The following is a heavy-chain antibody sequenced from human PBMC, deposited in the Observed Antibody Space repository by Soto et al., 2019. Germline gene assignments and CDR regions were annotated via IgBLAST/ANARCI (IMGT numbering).Heavy chain of an antibody. D-gene: IGHD3-10*01. CDR1: GGTFSSYA. Sequence: QVQLVQSGAEVKKPGSSVKVSCKASGGTFSSYAFSWVRQAPGQGLEWMGDIIPFFDTADYAQKFQGRVTITADESTSTAYMELSSLRSEYTAVYYCARRRPYGSGSYYWYNYFDPWGQGTPVTVSS. CDR3: ARRRPYGSGSYYWYNYFDP. V-gene: IGHV1-69*12. J-gene: IGHJ5*02. CDR2: IIPFFDTA.